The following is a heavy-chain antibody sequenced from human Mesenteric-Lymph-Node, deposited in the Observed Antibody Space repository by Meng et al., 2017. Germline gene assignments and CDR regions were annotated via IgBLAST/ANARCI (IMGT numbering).Heavy chain of an antibody. CDR1: GFSFNSYE. D-gene: IGHD3-16*01. CDR3: ARERFGESPDF. Sequence: GGSLRLSCAASGFSFNSYEMNWVRQAPGKGLEWVSYISSSGSTMYYADSVKGRFTISRDNAKNSLYLQMNSLRAEDTAVYYCARERFGESPDFWGQGTLVTVSS. V-gene: IGHV3-48*03. CDR2: ISSSGSTM. J-gene: IGHJ4*02.